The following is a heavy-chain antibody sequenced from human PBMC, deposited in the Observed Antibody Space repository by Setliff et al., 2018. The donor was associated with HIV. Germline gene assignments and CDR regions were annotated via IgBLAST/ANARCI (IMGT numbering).Heavy chain of an antibody. D-gene: IGHD3-10*01. V-gene: IGHV3-30*01. J-gene: IGHJ6*02. CDR2: ISYDGSNK. CDR1: GFTFSSYW. CDR3: ARSVIGYYYYGMDV. Sequence: GSLRLSCAASGFTFSSYWMHWVRQAPGKGLEWVAVISYDGSNKYYADSVKGRFTISRDNSKNTLYLQMNSLRAEDTAVYYCARSVIGYYYYGMDVWGQGTTVTVSS.